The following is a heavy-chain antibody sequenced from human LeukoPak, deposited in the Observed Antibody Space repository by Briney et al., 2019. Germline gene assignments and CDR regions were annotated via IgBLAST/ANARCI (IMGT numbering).Heavy chain of an antibody. CDR3: ARDFSGIWREFGESYMDV. V-gene: IGHV3-30*02. Sequence: PGGSLRLSCAASGFTFSSYGMYWVRQAPGKGLEWVAFTRYDGSNKYYADSVKGRFTISRDNSKNTLYLQMNSLRAEDTAVYYCARDFSGIWREFGESYMDVWGKGTTVTVSS. J-gene: IGHJ6*03. CDR1: GFTFSSYG. CDR2: TRYDGSNK. D-gene: IGHD3-10*01.